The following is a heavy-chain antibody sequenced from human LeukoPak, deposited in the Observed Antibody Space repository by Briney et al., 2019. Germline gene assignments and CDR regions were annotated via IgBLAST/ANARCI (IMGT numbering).Heavy chain of an antibody. CDR2: ISGYNGNT. V-gene: IGHV1-18*01. D-gene: IGHD3-10*01. J-gene: IGHJ4*02. Sequence: ASVKVSCKASGYGFNSYGISWVRQAPGQGLEWMAWISGYNGNTNYAQKFQGRVTIHTDTTTGTVYMELRSLRSADTAVYYCARDSMVRGATLDHGGEGTLVTVSS. CDR3: ARDSMVRGATLDH. CDR1: GYGFNSYG.